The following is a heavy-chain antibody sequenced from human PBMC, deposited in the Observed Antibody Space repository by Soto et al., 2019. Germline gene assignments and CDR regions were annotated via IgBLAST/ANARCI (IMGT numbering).Heavy chain of an antibody. CDR3: ARGIASRPPYYYGMDV. CDR2: ISYDGSNK. J-gene: IGHJ6*02. D-gene: IGHD6-6*01. Sequence: GGSLRLSCAASGFTFSSYAMHWVRQAPGKGLEWVAVISYDGSNKYYADSVKGRFTISRDNSKNTLYLQMNSLRAEDTAVYYCARGIASRPPYYYGMDVWGQGTTVTVSS. CDR1: GFTFSSYA. V-gene: IGHV3-30-3*01.